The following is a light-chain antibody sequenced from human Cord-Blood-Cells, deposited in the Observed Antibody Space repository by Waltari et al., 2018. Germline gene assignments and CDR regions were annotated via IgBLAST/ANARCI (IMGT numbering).Light chain of an antibody. Sequence: AIRMTQSPFSLPASTGDRVTTTCRASQGISSYLAWYQQKPGKAPKLLIYAASTLQSGVPSRFSGSGSGTDFTLTISCLQSEDFATYYCQQYYSYPLTFGGGTKVEIK. CDR1: QGISSY. V-gene: IGKV1-8*01. CDR3: QQYYSYPLT. J-gene: IGKJ4*01. CDR2: AAS.